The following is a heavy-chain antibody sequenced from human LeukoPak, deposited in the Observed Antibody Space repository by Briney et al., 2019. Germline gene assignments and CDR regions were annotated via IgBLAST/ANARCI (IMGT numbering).Heavy chain of an antibody. V-gene: IGHV4-4*02. CDR3: ARRGFRYAKTGFDY. Sequence: PSETLSLTCAVSGGSISSSNWWSWVRQPPGKGLEWIGEIYHSGSTNYNPSLKSRVTISVDKSKNQFSLKLSSVTAADTAVYYCARRGFRYAKTGFDYWGQGTLVTVSS. D-gene: IGHD1-1*01. CDR1: GGSISSSNW. CDR2: IYHSGST. J-gene: IGHJ4*02.